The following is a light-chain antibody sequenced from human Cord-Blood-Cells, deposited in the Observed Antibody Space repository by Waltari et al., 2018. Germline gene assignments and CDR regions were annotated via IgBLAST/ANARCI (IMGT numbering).Light chain of an antibody. CDR3: CSYAGSSTGV. CDR1: SSDVGSYNL. CDR2: EGS. V-gene: IGLV2-23*01. J-gene: IGLJ3*02. Sequence: QSALTQPASVSGSPGQSITISCTGTSSDVGSYNLVSWYQQHPGKAPKLMIYEGSKRPSGVSNRFSGSKSGNTAPLTISGLQAEDEADYYCCSYAGSSTGVFGGGTKLTVL.